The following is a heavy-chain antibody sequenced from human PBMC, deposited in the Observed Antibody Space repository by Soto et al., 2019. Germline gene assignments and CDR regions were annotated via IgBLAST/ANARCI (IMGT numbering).Heavy chain of an antibody. CDR3: ARGIKYGDY. Sequence: GASVKVSCKASGYIFTNYDINWVRQATGQGLEYLGWINPNSGNTGYVQKFQGRVTMTRNTSINTAYMELNSLRSEDTAVYYCARGIKYGDYWGQGTLVTVSS. J-gene: IGHJ4*02. V-gene: IGHV1-8*01. D-gene: IGHD2-2*01. CDR2: INPNSGNT. CDR1: GYIFTNYD.